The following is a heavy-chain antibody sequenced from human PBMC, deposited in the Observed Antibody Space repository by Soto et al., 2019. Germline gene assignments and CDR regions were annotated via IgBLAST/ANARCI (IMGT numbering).Heavy chain of an antibody. CDR3: ASDQFVLDSNHIGGIDY. CDR1: GFSFSRYC. J-gene: IGHJ4*02. Sequence: EVQLVESGGGLVQPGGSLRLACAASGFSFSRYCMYWVRQAPGKGLVWVSRINSDGSSTNYADSVKGRFTISRDNAKKTLYLQMNSLRAEDTAVYYCASDQFVLDSNHIGGIDYWGQGALVIVS. D-gene: IGHD3-3*01. CDR2: INSDGSST. V-gene: IGHV3-74*01.